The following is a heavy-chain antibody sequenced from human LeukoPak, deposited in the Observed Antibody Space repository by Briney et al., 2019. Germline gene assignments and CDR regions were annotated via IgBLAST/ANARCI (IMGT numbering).Heavy chain of an antibody. CDR3: ARRLYIVRGAFDI. Sequence: TGGSLRLSCAASGSGFTFNNYWMHWVRQAPWKGLEWASLIYSGGTTYYADSVKGRFTISRDNSKNTVHLQMNNLRAEDTAMYFCARRLYIVRGAFDIWGQGTMVTVSS. CDR2: IYSGGTT. V-gene: IGHV3-53*01. D-gene: IGHD2/OR15-2a*01. CDR1: GSGFTFNNYW. J-gene: IGHJ3*02.